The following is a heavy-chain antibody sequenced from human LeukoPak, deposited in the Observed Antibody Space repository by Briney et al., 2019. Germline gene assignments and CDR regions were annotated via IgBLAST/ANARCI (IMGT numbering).Heavy chain of an antibody. Sequence: GGSLRLSCAASGFTFSDYYMSWIRQAPGKGLEWVSYISSSSSYTNYADSVKGRFTISRDNAKNSLYLQMNSLRAEDTAVYYCARESPYGDYVDRYFDYWGQGTLVTVSS. CDR2: ISSSSSYT. V-gene: IGHV3-11*06. CDR3: ARESPYGDYVDRYFDY. D-gene: IGHD4-17*01. J-gene: IGHJ4*02. CDR1: GFTFSDYY.